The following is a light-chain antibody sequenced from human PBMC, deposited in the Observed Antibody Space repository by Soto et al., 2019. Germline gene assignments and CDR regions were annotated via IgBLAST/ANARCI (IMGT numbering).Light chain of an antibody. CDR2: GNC. CDR1: SSNIGAGYE. CDR3: SSYAGGYIYV. V-gene: IGLV1-40*01. Sequence: QSVLTQPPSVSGAPGQRVTISCTGSSSNIGAGYEAHWYQQRPGTAPKLLIFGNCSRPSGVPDRFSGSKSGITASLTIAGLQADDEADYYFSSYAGGYIYVFATGTKVTLL. J-gene: IGLJ1*01.